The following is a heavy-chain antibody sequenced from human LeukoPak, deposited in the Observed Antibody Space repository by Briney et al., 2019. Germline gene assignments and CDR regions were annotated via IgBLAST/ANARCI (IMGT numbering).Heavy chain of an antibody. CDR1: GFTFSSYA. CDR2: ISGSGGST. J-gene: IGHJ4*02. V-gene: IGHV3-23*01. D-gene: IGHD4-11*01. Sequence: PGGSLRPSCAASGFTFSSYAMSWVRQAPGKGLEWVSAISGSGGSTYYADSVKGRFTISRDNSKNTLYLQMNSLRAEDTAVYYCAKTPNIYGNYLYWGQGTPVTVSS. CDR3: AKTPNIYGNYLY.